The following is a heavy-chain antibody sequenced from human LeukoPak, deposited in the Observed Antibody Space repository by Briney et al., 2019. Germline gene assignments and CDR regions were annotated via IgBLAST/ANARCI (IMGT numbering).Heavy chain of an antibody. CDR2: IRYDGSNK. V-gene: IGHV3-30*02. Sequence: PGGSLRLSCAASGFTFSSYGMHWVRQAPGKGLEWVAFIRYDGSNKYYADSVKGRFTISRDNSKNTLYLQMNSLRAEDTAVYYCAKDRDLYYDFWSGYSGHRAFDIWGQGTMVTVSS. J-gene: IGHJ3*02. CDR3: AKDRDLYYDFWSGYSGHRAFDI. CDR1: GFTFSSYG. D-gene: IGHD3-3*01.